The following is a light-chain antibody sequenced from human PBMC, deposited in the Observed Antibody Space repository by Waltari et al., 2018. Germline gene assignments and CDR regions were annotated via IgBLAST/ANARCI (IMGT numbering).Light chain of an antibody. CDR3: QQRSSWPLT. CDR2: DAS. J-gene: IGKJ4*01. CDR1: QSVSSY. Sequence: DIVLTQSPATLSLSPGERATLSCRASQSVSSYLAWYQQKPVQAPRLLIYDASNRATGLPARFSGSGSGTDFTLTISSLEPEDFAVYYCQQRSSWPLTFGGGTKVEIK. V-gene: IGKV3-11*01.